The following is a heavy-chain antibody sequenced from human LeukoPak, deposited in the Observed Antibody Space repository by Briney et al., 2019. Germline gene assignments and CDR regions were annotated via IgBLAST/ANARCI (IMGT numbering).Heavy chain of an antibody. J-gene: IGHJ6*02. Sequence: GGSLRLSCAASGFTFSSYAMSWVRQAPGKGLEWVSAISGSGGSTYYADSVKGRFTISRDNSKTTLYLQMNSLRAEDTAVYYCANLRDYYYYGMDVWGQGTTVTVSS. CDR1: GFTFSSYA. V-gene: IGHV3-23*01. CDR3: ANLRDYYYYGMDV. D-gene: IGHD3-16*01. CDR2: ISGSGGST.